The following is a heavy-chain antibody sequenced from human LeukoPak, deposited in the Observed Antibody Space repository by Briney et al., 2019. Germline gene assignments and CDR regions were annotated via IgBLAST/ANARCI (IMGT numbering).Heavy chain of an antibody. V-gene: IGHV3-23*01. D-gene: IGHD1-1*01. CDR2: ISGSGDST. Sequence: TGGSLRLSRAASGFTFSVHEMNWVRQAPGKGLEWVSAISGSGDSTYYPDSVKGRFTISRDNSKNTLYLQMNSLRAEDTAVYYCARKLTGTTYFDYWGQGTLVTVSS. CDR1: GFTFSVHE. CDR3: ARKLTGTTYFDY. J-gene: IGHJ4*02.